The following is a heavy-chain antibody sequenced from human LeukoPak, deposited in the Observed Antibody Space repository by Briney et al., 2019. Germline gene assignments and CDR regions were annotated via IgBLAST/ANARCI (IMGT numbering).Heavy chain of an antibody. J-gene: IGHJ4*02. CDR3: ASRIVGPPDYFDY. CDR1: GFTFRTYC. CDR2: IFQDGNDK. D-gene: IGHD1-26*01. V-gene: IGHV3-7*01. Sequence: GGSLRLSCAASGFTFRTYCMSWVRQAPGRGLEWVANIFQDGNDKYYVGSVKGRFTISRDNAKNSLYLQLNSLRVEDTAVYYCASRIVGPPDYFDYWGQGTLVTVSS.